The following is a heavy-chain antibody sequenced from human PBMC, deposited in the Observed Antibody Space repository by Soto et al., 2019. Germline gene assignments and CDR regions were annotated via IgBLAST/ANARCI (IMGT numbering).Heavy chain of an antibody. D-gene: IGHD1-26*01. CDR1: GFTFKNYA. J-gene: IGHJ4*02. CDR2: ISGSGDNT. Sequence: EVQLLEYGGGLAQPGGSLRLSCTASGFTFKNYAMSWVRQAPGKGLEWVSAISGSGDNTYYADSVRGRFTISRDNSKNTLYLQMNSLRVEDTAVYFCAKDRGYSRSSDYWGQGTLVTVSS. V-gene: IGHV3-23*01. CDR3: AKDRGYSRSSDY.